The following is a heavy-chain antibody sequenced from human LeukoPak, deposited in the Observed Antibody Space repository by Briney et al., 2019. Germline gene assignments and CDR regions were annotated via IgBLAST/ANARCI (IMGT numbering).Heavy chain of an antibody. J-gene: IGHJ3*02. CDR3: ARDMRCSGGSCYDAFDI. V-gene: IGHV4-59*01. CDR2: IYYSGST. Sequence: PSETLSLTCTVSGGSISSYYWSWIRQPPGKGLEWIGYIYYSGSTNYNPSLKSRVTISVDTSKNQLSLKLSSVTAADTAVYYCARDMRCSGGSCYDAFDIWGQGTMVTVSS. CDR1: GGSISSYY. D-gene: IGHD2-15*01.